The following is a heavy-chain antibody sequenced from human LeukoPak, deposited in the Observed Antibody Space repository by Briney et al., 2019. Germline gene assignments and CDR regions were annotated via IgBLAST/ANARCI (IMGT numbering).Heavy chain of an antibody. V-gene: IGHV1-2*02. CDR3: ARGFVDY. CDR1: GYTFTDYY. D-gene: IGHD6-6*01. J-gene: IGHJ4*02. Sequence: ASLKVSCKASGYTFTDYYVHWVRQAPGQGLEWMGWINPNSGGKDYAQKFQGRVTLTRDTSINTAYMELSRLTPDDTAVYFCARGFVDYWGQGTLLTVSS. CDR2: INPNSGGK.